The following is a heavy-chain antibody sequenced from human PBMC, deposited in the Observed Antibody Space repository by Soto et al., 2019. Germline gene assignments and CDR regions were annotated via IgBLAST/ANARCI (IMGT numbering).Heavy chain of an antibody. D-gene: IGHD4-17*01. J-gene: IGHJ4*01. Sequence: EVQLLEYGGGLVQRGESLRLSCVASGFTFNKYAMTWVRQAPGKGLEWVSSISGSFSTTYYADSVKGRFTISRDNSKNTVYLHMNTLSTEDTAVYYCAPTRYDYGDDAVGYWGQGTLVTVSS. CDR3: APTRYDYGDDAVGY. V-gene: IGHV3-23*01. CDR2: ISGSFSTT. CDR1: GFTFNKYA.